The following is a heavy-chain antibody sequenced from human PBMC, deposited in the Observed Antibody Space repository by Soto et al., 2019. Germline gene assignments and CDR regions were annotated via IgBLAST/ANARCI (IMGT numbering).Heavy chain of an antibody. Sequence: QVQLQQWGAGLLKPSETLSLTCAVYGGSFSGYYWSWIRQPPGKGLEWIGEINHSGSTNYNPSLKSRVTISVDTSKNQFSLKLSSMTAADTAVYYCVRVGSRPMVRVDPWGQGTLVTVSS. J-gene: IGHJ5*02. D-gene: IGHD5-18*01. CDR3: VRVGSRPMVRVDP. CDR1: GGSFSGYY. CDR2: INHSGST. V-gene: IGHV4-34*01.